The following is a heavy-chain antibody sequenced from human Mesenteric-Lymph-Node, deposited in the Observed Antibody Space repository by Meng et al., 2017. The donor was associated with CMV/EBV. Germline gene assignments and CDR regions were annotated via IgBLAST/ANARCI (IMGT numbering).Heavy chain of an antibody. J-gene: IGHJ6*02. D-gene: IGHD1-14*01. Sequence: GESLKISCAASGFTFNTYDMSWVRQAPGKGLEWVAYINQDGSEKYYVDSVKGRFTISRDNAKKSLYLQMNSLRAEDTALYYCATGGGTNRGYYGMDVWGQGTTVTVSS. CDR2: INQDGSEK. V-gene: IGHV3-7*01. CDR3: ATGGGTNRGYYGMDV. CDR1: GFTFNTYD.